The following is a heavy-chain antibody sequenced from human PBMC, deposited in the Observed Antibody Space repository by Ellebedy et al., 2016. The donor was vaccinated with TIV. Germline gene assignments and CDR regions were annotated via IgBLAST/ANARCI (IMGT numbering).Heavy chain of an antibody. Sequence: AASVKVSCKASGCTFSSYAISWVRQAPGQGLEWMGRIIPILGIAIYAQKFQGRVTITADKYTSTAYMELSSLRSEDTDVYYCARERGKSIAAADVGRGAMDVWGQGTTVTVSS. CDR1: GCTFSSYA. V-gene: IGHV1-69*04. J-gene: IGHJ6*02. CDR3: ARERGKSIAAADVGRGAMDV. D-gene: IGHD6-13*01. CDR2: IIPILGIA.